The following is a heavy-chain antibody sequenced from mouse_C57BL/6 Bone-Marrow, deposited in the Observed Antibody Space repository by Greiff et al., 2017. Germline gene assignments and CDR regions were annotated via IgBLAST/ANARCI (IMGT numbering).Heavy chain of an antibody. CDR2: IWWDDDK. V-gene: IGHV8-8*01. Sequence: QVTLKESGPGILQPSQTLSLTCSFSGFSLSTFGMGVGWIRQPSGKGLEWLAHIWWDDDKYYNPALKSRLTISKDTSKNQVFLKIANVDTAETATYYCARIASYYSNYEDAMDYWGQGTSVTVSS. CDR1: GFSLSTFGMG. J-gene: IGHJ4*01. CDR3: ARIASYYSNYEDAMDY. D-gene: IGHD2-5*01.